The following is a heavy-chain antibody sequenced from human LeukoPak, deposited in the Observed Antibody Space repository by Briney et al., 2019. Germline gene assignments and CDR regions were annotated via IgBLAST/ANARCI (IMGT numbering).Heavy chain of an antibody. V-gene: IGHV4-30-4*01. J-gene: IGHJ4*02. CDR3: ARGVRGRKWYYFDS. CDR2: IYHSGST. D-gene: IGHD2-15*01. CDR1: GDSITSGDFY. Sequence: SETLSLTCSVSGDSITSGDFYWTWIRQSPGEGLEWLGYIYHSGSTLYHPSLESRLSLSVDTSKNQFSLTLISVTAADSAVFYCARGVRGRKWYYFDSWGRGTLVTVSS.